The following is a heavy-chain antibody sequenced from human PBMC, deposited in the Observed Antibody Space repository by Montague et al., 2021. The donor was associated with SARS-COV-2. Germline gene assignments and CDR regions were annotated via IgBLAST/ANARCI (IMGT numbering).Heavy chain of an antibody. Sequence: SETLSLTCAVYGGSFSGYYWSWIRQPPGKGLEWIGEINHSGSTNYNPSLKSRVTISVDTSENQFSLKLSSVTAADTAVYYCARDAGGNFPTSFDYWGQGTLVTVSS. V-gene: IGHV4-34*01. D-gene: IGHD4-23*01. CDR1: GGSFSGYY. CDR3: ARDAGGNFPTSFDY. J-gene: IGHJ4*02. CDR2: INHSGST.